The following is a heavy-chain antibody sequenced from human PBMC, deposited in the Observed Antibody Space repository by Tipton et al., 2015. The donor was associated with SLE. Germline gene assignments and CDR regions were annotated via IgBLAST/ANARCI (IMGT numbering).Heavy chain of an antibody. V-gene: IGHV3-74*01. CDR3: ARVLRGGLRYFDS. Sequence: SLRLSCVASGFTFSSYWIHWVRQAPGKGLVWVSRIENDGSSTRYADPVKGRLTISRDNAKNTVYLQMNSLRVEDTAVYYCARVLRGGLRYFDSWGQGTLVTVSS. J-gene: IGHJ4*02. CDR1: GFTFSSYW. CDR2: IENDGSST. D-gene: IGHD4-17*01.